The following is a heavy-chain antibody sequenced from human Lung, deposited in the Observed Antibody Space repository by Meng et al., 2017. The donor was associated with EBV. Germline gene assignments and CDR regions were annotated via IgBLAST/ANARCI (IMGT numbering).Heavy chain of an antibody. CDR1: GYTFSTYP. CDR2: VNTNTGNP. Sequence: QVQLVQSGSELKKPGXSVRVSCKSSGYTFSTYPMNWVRQAPGQGLEWMGWVNTNTGNPTYAQGFTGRFVFSLDTSVSTAYLQISRLKSEDSAVYYCARAHRSGPFDYWGQGTLVTVSS. V-gene: IGHV7-4-1*02. J-gene: IGHJ4*02. D-gene: IGHD6-19*01. CDR3: ARAHRSGPFDY.